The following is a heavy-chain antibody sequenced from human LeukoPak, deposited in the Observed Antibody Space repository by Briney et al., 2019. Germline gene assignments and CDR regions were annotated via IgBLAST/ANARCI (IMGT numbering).Heavy chain of an antibody. CDR3: AKAMGATLFDY. V-gene: IGHV3-23*01. CDR2: ISGSGGST. CDR1: GFTFSWYA. J-gene: IGHJ4*02. Sequence: ETGGSLRLSCAASGFTFSWYAMSWVSQAPGKWLEWVSGISGSGGSTYYADSVKGRFTISRDNSKNTLYLQMNSLRAGDTAVYYCAKAMGATLFDYWGQGTLVTVSS. D-gene: IGHD1-26*01.